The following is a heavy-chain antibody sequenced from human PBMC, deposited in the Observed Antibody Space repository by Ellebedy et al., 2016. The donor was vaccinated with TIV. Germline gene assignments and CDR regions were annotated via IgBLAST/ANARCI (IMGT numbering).Heavy chain of an antibody. CDR3: ARHRHEDNYGSGSHYFNAPMDV. CDR2: IYYSGNT. Sequence: MPSETLSLTCTVSGGSISRYYWSWIRQPPGKGLEWIGYIYYSGNTNYNPSLKSRVTISVDTSKNQLSLKLTSVTAADTAVYYCARHRHEDNYGSGSHYFNAPMDVWGQGTTVTVSS. V-gene: IGHV4-59*08. J-gene: IGHJ6*02. CDR1: GGSISRYY. D-gene: IGHD3-10*01.